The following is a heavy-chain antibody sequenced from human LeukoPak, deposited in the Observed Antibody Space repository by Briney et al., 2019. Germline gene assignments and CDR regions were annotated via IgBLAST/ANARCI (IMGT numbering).Heavy chain of an antibody. V-gene: IGHV3-53*01. CDR1: GFTVSSNY. Sequence: PGGSLRLSCAASGFTVSSNYMSWVRQAPGKGLEWVSVIYSGGSTYYADSVKGRFTISRDNSKNTLYLQMNSLRAEDTAVYYCARDLGGEVGAPPSNYYCYGMDVWGQGTTVTVSS. D-gene: IGHD1-26*01. CDR2: IYSGGST. CDR3: ARDLGGEVGAPPSNYYCYGMDV. J-gene: IGHJ6*02.